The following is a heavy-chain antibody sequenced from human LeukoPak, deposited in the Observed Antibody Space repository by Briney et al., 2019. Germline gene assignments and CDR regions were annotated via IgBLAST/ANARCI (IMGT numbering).Heavy chain of an antibody. CDR2: ISSSSSYI. CDR3: ARHVYDILTGYKGAQFDY. CDR1: GFTFSSYS. D-gene: IGHD3-9*01. J-gene: IGHJ4*02. Sequence: GGSLRLSCAASGFTFSSYSMNWVRQAPGKGLEWVSSISSSSSYIYYADSVKGRFTISRDNAKNSLYLQMNSLRAEDTAVYYCARHVYDILTGYKGAQFDYWGQGTLVTVSS. V-gene: IGHV3-21*01.